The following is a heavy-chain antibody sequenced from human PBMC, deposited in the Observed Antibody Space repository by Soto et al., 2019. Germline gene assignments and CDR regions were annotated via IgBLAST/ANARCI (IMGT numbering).Heavy chain of an antibody. CDR1: GFTFSSYS. D-gene: IGHD6-19*01. V-gene: IGHV3-48*01. CDR3: ARVFYSVAGTGGLDY. CDR2: ISSSSSNI. J-gene: IGHJ4*02. Sequence: EVQLVEAGGGLVQPGGSLRLSCAASGFTFSSYSMNCVRQAPGKGLEWVSYISSSSSNIYYADSVKGRFTISRDNAKNSLYLQMNSLRAEDTAVYYCARVFYSVAGTGGLDYWGQGTLVTVSS.